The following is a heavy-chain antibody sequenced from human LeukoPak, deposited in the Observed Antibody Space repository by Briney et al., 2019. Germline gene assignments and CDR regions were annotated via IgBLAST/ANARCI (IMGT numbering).Heavy chain of an antibody. J-gene: IGHJ4*02. V-gene: IGHV4-34*01. CDR2: INHSGST. CDR3: AGGSAHFDY. CDR1: GGSFSNYY. D-gene: IGHD3-10*01. Sequence: PSETLSLTCAVFGGSFSNYYLHWIRQPPGKGLEWIGEINHSGSTNYNPSLKSRVTISVDTSKNQFSLKLSSVTAADTAVFYCAGGSAHFDYWGQGTLVTVSS.